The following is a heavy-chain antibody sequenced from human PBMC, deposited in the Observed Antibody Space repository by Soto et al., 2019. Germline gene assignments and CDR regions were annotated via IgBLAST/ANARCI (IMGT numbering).Heavy chain of an antibody. CDR3: ARQRFSSGWYWAPFEY. V-gene: IGHV4-39*01. Sequence: QLQLHESGPGLVKPSETLSLTCSVSGDSIGSSSYYWGWIRQPPGKGLEWIGSIYHSGTTYSNPSLKSRVTISVDTSTNQFSLKMSSVTAADMAVYFCARQRFSSGWYWAPFEYWGQGTLVTVSS. D-gene: IGHD6-19*01. CDR2: IYHSGTT. J-gene: IGHJ4*02. CDR1: GDSIGSSSYY.